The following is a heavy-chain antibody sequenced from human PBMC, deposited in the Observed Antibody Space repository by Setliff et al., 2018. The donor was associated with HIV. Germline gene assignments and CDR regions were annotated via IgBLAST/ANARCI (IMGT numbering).Heavy chain of an antibody. D-gene: IGHD3-16*02. CDR3: ARDHYGDVWGTYRPDAFDV. Sequence: PSETLSLTCTVSGGSISSYYWSWIRQPPGKGLEWIGEINHSGSTNYKPSLKSRVTISVDTSKNQFSLKLSSVTAADMALYYCARDHYGDVWGTYRPDAFDVWGQGTMVTVSS. V-gene: IGHV4-34*01. CDR1: GGSISSYY. CDR2: INHSGST. J-gene: IGHJ3*01.